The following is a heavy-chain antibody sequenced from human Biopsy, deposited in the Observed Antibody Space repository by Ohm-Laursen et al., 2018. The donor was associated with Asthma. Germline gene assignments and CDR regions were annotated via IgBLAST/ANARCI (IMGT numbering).Heavy chain of an antibody. D-gene: IGHD6-13*01. CDR2: IYYSGTT. CDR1: SGSGGYMRSGNYY. Sequence: SDTLSLTCSLSSGSGGYMRSGNYYWGWIRQPPGKGLEWIGSIYYSGTTYYNPSLESQFTVSADTPKNQFSLKLTCVTAADTAVYYCVRGSSSWHHGPFHYYYGLDVWGQGTTATVSS. J-gene: IGHJ6*02. V-gene: IGHV4-39*01. CDR3: VRGSSSWHHGPFHYYYGLDV.